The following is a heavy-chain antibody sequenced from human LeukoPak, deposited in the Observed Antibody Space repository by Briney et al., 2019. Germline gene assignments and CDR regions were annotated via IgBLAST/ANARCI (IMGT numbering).Heavy chain of an antibody. Sequence: SGGSLRLSCAASGFTFSRYWMHWVRQAPGKGLVWVSLINSDGSSTSYADSVKGRITISRDNAKNTLYLQMNSLRAEDTAVYYCAKDSPSRTATTEVPVDYWGQGTLVTVSS. CDR3: AKDSPSRTATTEVPVDY. D-gene: IGHD1/OR15-1a*01. V-gene: IGHV3-74*01. CDR1: GFTFSRYW. J-gene: IGHJ4*02. CDR2: INSDGSST.